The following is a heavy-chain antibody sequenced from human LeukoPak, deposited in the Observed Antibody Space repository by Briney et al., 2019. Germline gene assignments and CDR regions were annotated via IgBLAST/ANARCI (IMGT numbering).Heavy chain of an antibody. Sequence: PSQTLSLTCTVSGGSISSGSYYWNWIRQHPGMGLEWIGYIYHSGSTSYNPSLKSRVSISVETSKNQFSLRLSSVTAADTAVYYCARGPRDYGSGSYYNVLAFDYWGQGTLVTVSS. V-gene: IGHV4-31*03. J-gene: IGHJ4*02. CDR1: GGSISSGSYY. CDR3: ARGPRDYGSGSYYNVLAFDY. D-gene: IGHD3-10*01. CDR2: IYHSGST.